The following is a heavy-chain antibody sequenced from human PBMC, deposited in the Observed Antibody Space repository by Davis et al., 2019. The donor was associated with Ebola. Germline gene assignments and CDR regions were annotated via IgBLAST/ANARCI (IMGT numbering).Heavy chain of an antibody. V-gene: IGHV3-33*01. CDR1: GLTFTSYG. J-gene: IGHJ4*02. CDR3: ARDYGSGSYYLFDR. D-gene: IGHD3-10*01. CDR2: MWYDGSNQ. Sequence: GESLKISCAASGLTFTSYGIHWVRQAPGKGLEWVALMWYDGSNQNYADPVKGRFTISRDNSKNMVFLQMDSLRAEDTAVYYCARDYGSGSYYLFDRWGQGTPVTVSS.